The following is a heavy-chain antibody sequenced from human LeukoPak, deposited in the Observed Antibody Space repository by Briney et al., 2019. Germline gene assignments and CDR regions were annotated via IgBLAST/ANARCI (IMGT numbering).Heavy chain of an antibody. CDR1: GGSISSYY. D-gene: IGHD2-15*01. Sequence: PSETLSLTCTVSGGSISSYYWSWIRQPPGKGLEWIGYIYYSGSTNYNPSLKSRVTISVDTSKNQFSLKLSSVTAADTAVYYCARQSPEKWWYRRRGDYGMDVWGQGTTVTVSS. CDR2: IYYSGST. CDR3: ARQSPEKWWYRRRGDYGMDV. V-gene: IGHV4-59*08. J-gene: IGHJ6*02.